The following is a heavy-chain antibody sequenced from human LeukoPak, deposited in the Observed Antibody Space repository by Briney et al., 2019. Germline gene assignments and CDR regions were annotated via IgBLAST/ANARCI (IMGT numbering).Heavy chain of an antibody. J-gene: IGHJ4*02. CDR3: ARDRALYDSRRGYYYTEDDY. CDR1: GFTSSTYW. D-gene: IGHD3-22*01. Sequence: GGSLRLSCAASGFTSSTYWMSWVRQAPGKGLEWVANINQDGSEKYSLDSVKGRFTISRDNAKSSLYLQMDSLRADDTAVYYCARDRALYDSRRGYYYTEDDYWGQGTLVTVSS. V-gene: IGHV3-7*01. CDR2: INQDGSEK.